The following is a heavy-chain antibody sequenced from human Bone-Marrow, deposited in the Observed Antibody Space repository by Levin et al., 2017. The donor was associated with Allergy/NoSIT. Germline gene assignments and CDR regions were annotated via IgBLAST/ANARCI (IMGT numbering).Heavy chain of an antibody. D-gene: IGHD3-3*01. CDR1: GGSISSGGYS. J-gene: IGHJ4*02. CDR2: IYHSGST. Sequence: SETLSLTCAVSGGSISSGGYSWSWIRQPPGKGLEWIGYIYHSGSTYYNPSLKSRVTISVDRSKNQFSLKLSSVTAADTAVYYCARAPRDYDFWSGYYGYFDYWGQGTLVTVSS. V-gene: IGHV4-30-2*01. CDR3: ARAPRDYDFWSGYYGYFDY.